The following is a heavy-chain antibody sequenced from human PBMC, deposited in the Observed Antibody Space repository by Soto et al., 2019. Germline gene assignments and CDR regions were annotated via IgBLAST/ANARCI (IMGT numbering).Heavy chain of an antibody. V-gene: IGHV1-3*01. Sequence: ASVKVSCKASGYTFTSYAMHWVRQAPGQRLEWMGWINAGNCNTKYSQKFQGRVTITRDTSASTAYMELSSLRSEDTAVYYCARDAGRWLQSAPGYWGQGTLVTVSS. J-gene: IGHJ4*02. CDR1: GYTFTSYA. CDR3: ARDAGRWLQSAPGY. CDR2: INAGNCNT. D-gene: IGHD5-12*01.